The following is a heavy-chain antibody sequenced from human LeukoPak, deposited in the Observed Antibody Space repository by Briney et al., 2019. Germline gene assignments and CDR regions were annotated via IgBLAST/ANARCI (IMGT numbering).Heavy chain of an antibody. V-gene: IGHV3-21*01. Sequence: GGSLRLSCAASGFTFSSYSMNWVRQAPGKGLEWVSSISSSSIYIYYADSVKGRFTISRDNAKNSLYLQMNSLRAEDTAVYYCARPIVGATIGAFDIWGQGTMVTVSS. CDR3: ARPIVGATIGAFDI. CDR1: GFTFSSYS. J-gene: IGHJ3*02. CDR2: ISSSSIYI. D-gene: IGHD1-26*01.